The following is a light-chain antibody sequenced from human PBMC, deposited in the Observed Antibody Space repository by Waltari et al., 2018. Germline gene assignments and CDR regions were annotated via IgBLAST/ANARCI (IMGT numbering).Light chain of an antibody. CDR3: QQYKDLPRT. V-gene: IGKV1-33*01. CDR1: QDISIY. CDR2: DAS. J-gene: IGKJ1*01. Sequence: DIQMTQSPSSMSASVGDRVSITCQASQDISIYLSWYPQKPGKAPKVLIYDASNLETGVPSRFTGSRSGTDFTFTISSLQPEDIATYYCQQYKDLPRTFGQGTKVEIK.